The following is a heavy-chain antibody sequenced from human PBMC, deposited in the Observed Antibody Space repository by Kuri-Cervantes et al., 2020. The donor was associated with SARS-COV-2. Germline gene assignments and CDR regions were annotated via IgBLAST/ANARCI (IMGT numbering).Heavy chain of an antibody. Sequence: SETLSLTCTVSGGSISSHYWSWIRQPPGKGLEWIGYIYYSGSTNYNPSLKSRVTMSVDTSKNQFSLKLSSVTAADTAVYYCARDIQTYCGGDCYQDQTLNYYYYYMDVWGKGTTVTVSS. CDR3: ARDIQTYCGGDCYQDQTLNYYYYYMDV. J-gene: IGHJ6*03. CDR1: GGSISSHY. V-gene: IGHV4-59*11. CDR2: IYYSGST. D-gene: IGHD2-21*01.